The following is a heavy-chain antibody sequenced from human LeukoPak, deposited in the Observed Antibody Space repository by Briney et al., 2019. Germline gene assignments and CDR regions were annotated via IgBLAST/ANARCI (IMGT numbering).Heavy chain of an antibody. CDR2: IGGGGTE. Sequence: GGSLRLSCAASGCTITTYAVNWVRQAPGKGLEWVSGIGGGGTEYYADSVKGRFIISSDSSKNLVHLPMTSPTVEDTDVYYCARAQRALDYWGQGTLVTVSS. J-gene: IGHJ4*02. D-gene: IGHD1-1*01. CDR3: ARAQRALDY. CDR1: GCTITTYA. V-gene: IGHV3-23*01.